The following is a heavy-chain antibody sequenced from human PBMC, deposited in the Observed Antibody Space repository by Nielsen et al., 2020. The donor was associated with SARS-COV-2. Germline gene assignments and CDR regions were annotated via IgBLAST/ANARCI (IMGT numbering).Heavy chain of an antibody. Sequence: SVKVSCKASGGTFSSYAISWVRQAPGQGLEWMGRIIPILGIANYAQKLQGRVTMTTDTSTSTAYMELRSLRSDDTAVYYCARDTAMAIPFDYWGQGTLVTVSS. J-gene: IGHJ4*02. V-gene: IGHV1-69*04. CDR3: ARDTAMAIPFDY. CDR2: IIPILGIA. CDR1: GGTFSSYA. D-gene: IGHD5-18*01.